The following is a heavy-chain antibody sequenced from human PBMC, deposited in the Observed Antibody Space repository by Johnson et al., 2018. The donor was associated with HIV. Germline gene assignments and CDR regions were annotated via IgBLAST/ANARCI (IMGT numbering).Heavy chain of an antibody. D-gene: IGHD5/OR15-5a*01. CDR3: AKDLRVYTCDAFDI. V-gene: IGHV3-30*18. CDR2: ISYDGSNK. Sequence: VQLVESGGGVVQPGRSLRLSCAASGFTFNNYGMHWVRQAPGKGLEWVAVISYDGSNKYYADSLKGRFTISRDNSKNTLYLQMNSLRAEDTAVYYCAKDLRVYTCDAFDIWGQGTMVTVSS. J-gene: IGHJ3*02. CDR1: GFTFNNYG.